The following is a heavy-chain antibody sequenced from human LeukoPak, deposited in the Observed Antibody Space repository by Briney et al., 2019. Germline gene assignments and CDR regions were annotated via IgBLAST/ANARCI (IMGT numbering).Heavy chain of an antibody. D-gene: IGHD2-15*01. J-gene: IGHJ5*02. Sequence: SQTLSLTCAISGDSVSSHSAAWNWIRQSPSRGLEWLGRTYYRSKWYNDYAVSVKSRITINPDTSKNQFSLQLNSVTPEDTAVYFCAANLGYCSGGSCFSWFDPWGQGTLVTVSS. CDR1: GDSVSSHSAA. CDR2: TYYRSKWYN. CDR3: AANLGYCSGGSCFSWFDP. V-gene: IGHV6-1*01.